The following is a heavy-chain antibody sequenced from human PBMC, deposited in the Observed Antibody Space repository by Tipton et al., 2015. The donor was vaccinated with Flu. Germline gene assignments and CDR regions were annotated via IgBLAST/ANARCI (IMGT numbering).Heavy chain of an antibody. Sequence: QVQLVQSGGGVVWPGGSLRLSCAASGFTFDDFGMNWVRQAPGKGLEWVALIRYDGTKTYYTDSVKGRFTISRDNSKNTLYLQMNSLRAEDTAVYYCAKDLPNWAVDYWGQGTLVTVSS. CDR1: GFTFDDFG. D-gene: IGHD7-27*01. CDR2: IRYDGTKT. J-gene: IGHJ4*02. CDR3: AKDLPNWAVDY. V-gene: IGHV3-30*02.